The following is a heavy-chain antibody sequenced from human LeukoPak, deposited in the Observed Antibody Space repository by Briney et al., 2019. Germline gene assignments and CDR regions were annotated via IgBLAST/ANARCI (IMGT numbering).Heavy chain of an antibody. J-gene: IGHJ6*02. V-gene: IGHV3-7*01. CDR1: GVTFSDSW. D-gene: IGHD3-16*01. CDR3: ATYTHWVAGDV. Sequence: GGSLRLSCAASGVTFSDSWMSWVRQAPGKGLEWVANMNQDGSEKDYVDSVKGRFTISRDNARTSLYLAMGSLRAEDTAVYYCATYTHWVAGDVWGQGTTVTVSS. CDR2: MNQDGSEK.